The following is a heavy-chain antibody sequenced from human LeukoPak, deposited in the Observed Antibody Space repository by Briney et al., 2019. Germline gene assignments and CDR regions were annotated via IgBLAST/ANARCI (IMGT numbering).Heavy chain of an antibody. CDR3: ARSRDGYTSYYFDY. Sequence: GESLKISCEGSGYSFTNYWIGRVRQMPGRGLDWMGIIYPGDSDIRYSPSFQGQVTISADKSISTAYLQWSSLKPSDTAMYYCARSRDGYTSYYFDYWGHGTLVTVSS. V-gene: IGHV5-51*01. CDR1: GYSFTNYW. D-gene: IGHD5-24*01. CDR2: IYPGDSDI. J-gene: IGHJ4*01.